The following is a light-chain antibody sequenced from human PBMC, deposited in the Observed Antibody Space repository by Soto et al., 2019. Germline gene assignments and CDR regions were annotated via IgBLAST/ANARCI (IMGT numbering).Light chain of an antibody. J-gene: IGLJ1*01. CDR1: SSNIGSNP. Sequence: QSVLTQPPSASGTPGQRVTISCSGSSSNIGSNPVNWYQQLPGTAPKLLIYSNNQRPSGVPDRFSGPKSGTSASLAISGLQSEGEADYYCGAWDDSLNGYVFGTGTKLTVL. V-gene: IGLV1-44*01. CDR3: GAWDDSLNGYV. CDR2: SNN.